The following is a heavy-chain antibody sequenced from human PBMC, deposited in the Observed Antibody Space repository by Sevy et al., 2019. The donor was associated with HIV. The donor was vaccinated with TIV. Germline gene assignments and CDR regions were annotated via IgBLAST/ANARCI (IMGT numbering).Heavy chain of an antibody. CDR2: IWFDGSNT. Sequence: GESLKISCAASGFTFSSFGMHWVRQAPGKGLEWVAVIWFDGSNTYYADSVKGRFTISRDIAKNTLHLPMNSLRAEDKAVYYCARDLEFFGPGDHGPAFLPDFWGHGTLVTVSS. D-gene: IGHD3-3*02. V-gene: IGHV3-33*01. J-gene: IGHJ4*01. CDR3: ARDLEFFGPGDHGPAFLPDF. CDR1: GFTFSSFG.